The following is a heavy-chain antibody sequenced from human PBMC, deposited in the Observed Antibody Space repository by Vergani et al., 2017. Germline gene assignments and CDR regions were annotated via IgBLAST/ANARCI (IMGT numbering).Heavy chain of an antibody. D-gene: IGHD3-22*01. J-gene: IGHJ6*02. CDR3: AAGGYYYDSSGYPRTSYYYYGMDV. CDR1: GFTFTSSA. Sequence: QMQLVQSGPEVKKPGTSVKVSCKASGFTFTSSAVQWVRQARGQRLEWIGWIVVGSGNTNYAQKFQERVTITRDMSTSTAYMELSSLRSEETAVYYCAAGGYYYDSSGYPRTSYYYYGMDVWGQGTTVTVSS. CDR2: IVVGSGNT. V-gene: IGHV1-58*01.